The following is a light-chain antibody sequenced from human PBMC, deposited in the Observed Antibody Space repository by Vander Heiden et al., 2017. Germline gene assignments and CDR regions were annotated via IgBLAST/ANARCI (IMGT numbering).Light chain of an antibody. V-gene: IGKV1-5*03. CDR2: KAS. CDR3: QQYNSYSRWT. J-gene: IGKJ1*01. Sequence: DIHMTHSPSTLSASVGHRVTITCRARQRISSWLAWYQPKPGKAPKLLIYKASSLESGVPSRFSGSGCGTEFTITISSLQPDDFATYYCQQYNSYSRWTFGQGTKVEIK. CDR1: QRISSW.